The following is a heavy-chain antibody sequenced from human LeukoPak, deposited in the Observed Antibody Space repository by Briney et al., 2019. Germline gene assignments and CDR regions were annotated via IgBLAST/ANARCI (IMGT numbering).Heavy chain of an antibody. V-gene: IGHV5-10-1*01. J-gene: IGHJ5*02. D-gene: IGHD2-15*01. CDR2: IDPSDSYT. CDR3: ATTGYCSGGSCYENWFDP. CDR1: GYSFTSYW. Sequence: GESLKIACKGSGYSFTSYWISWVRQMPGKGLEWIGRIDPSDSYTNYSPSFQGHVTISADKSISTAYLQWSSLKASDTAMYYCATTGYCSGGSCYENWFDPWGQGTLVTVSS.